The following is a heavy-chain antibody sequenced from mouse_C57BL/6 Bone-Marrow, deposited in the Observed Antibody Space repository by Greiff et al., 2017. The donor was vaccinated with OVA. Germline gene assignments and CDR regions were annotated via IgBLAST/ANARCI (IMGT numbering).Heavy chain of an antibody. V-gene: IGHV1-5*01. Sequence: DVQLQESGTVLARPGASVKMSCKTSGYTFTSYWMHWVKQRPGQGLEWIGAIYPGNSDTSYNQKFKGKAKLTAVTSASTAYMELSSLTNEDSAVYYCKVYYYCSSSDWYFDVWGTGTTVTVSS. CDR1: GYTFTSYW. CDR2: IYPGNSDT. J-gene: IGHJ1*03. CDR3: KVYYYCSSSDWYFDV. D-gene: IGHD1-1*01.